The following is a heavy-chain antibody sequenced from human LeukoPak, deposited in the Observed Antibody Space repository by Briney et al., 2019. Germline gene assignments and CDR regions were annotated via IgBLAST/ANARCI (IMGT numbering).Heavy chain of an antibody. D-gene: IGHD3-10*01. V-gene: IGHV4-34*01. CDR3: ARVRLRVHYGSGSYYSFLDY. CDR2: INHSGSN. CDR1: GGSFSGYY. J-gene: IGHJ4*02. Sequence: SETLSLTCAVYGGSFSGYYWRWIRQPPGKGLEWIGEINHSGSNIFNPSLKRRVTIPVDTSKNQFSMKLSSVTAADTAVYYCARVRLRVHYGSGSYYSFLDYWGQGTLVTVSS.